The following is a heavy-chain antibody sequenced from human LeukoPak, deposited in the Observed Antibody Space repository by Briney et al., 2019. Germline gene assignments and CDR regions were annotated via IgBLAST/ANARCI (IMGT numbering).Heavy chain of an antibody. CDR3: ARSRYGSGNDFDY. CDR2: IIPIFGTA. V-gene: IGHV1-69*06. D-gene: IGHD3-10*01. J-gene: IGHJ4*02. CDR1: GGTFSSYA. Sequence: SVKVSCKASGGTFSSYAISWVRQAPGQGLEWMGGIIPIFGTANYAHKFQDRVTIIADKSTSTAYMELTSLRSEDTAVYYCARSRYGSGNDFDYWGQGTLVTVSS.